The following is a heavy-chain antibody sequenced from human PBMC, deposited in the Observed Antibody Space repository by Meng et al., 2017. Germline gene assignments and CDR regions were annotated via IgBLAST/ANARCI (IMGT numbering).Heavy chain of an antibody. V-gene: IGHV1-46*01. CDR3: ARGISDGYSYGFFQYYFDY. Sequence: ASVKVSCKASGYTFTSYYMHWVRQAPGQGLEWMGIINPSGGSTSYAQKFQGRVTITTDESTSTAYMELSSLRSEDTAVYYCARGISDGYSYGFFQYYFDYWGQGTLVTVSS. CDR1: GYTFTSYY. D-gene: IGHD5-18*01. CDR2: INPSGGST. J-gene: IGHJ4*02.